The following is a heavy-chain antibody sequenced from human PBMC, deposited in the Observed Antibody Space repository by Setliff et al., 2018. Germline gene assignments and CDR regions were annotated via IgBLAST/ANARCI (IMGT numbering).Heavy chain of an antibody. D-gene: IGHD6-19*01. CDR2: IKQDESEK. J-gene: IGHJ4*02. V-gene: IGHV3-7*01. Sequence: GESLRLSCAASGFTFTNYWINWVRQAPGKGLEWVANIKQDESEKHYVGSVKGRFTISRDNARNSVYLQMNSLRAEDAAVYYCATSDWYAAFDHWGQGTLVTVSS. CDR3: ATSDWYAAFDH. CDR1: GFTFTNYW.